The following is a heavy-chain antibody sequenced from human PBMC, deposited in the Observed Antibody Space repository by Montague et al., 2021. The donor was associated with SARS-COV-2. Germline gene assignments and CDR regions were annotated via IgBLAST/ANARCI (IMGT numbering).Heavy chain of an antibody. CDR1: GGSISGYY. D-gene: IGHD3-10*01. CDR3: ARGARQGYGCRLGSFDS. J-gene: IGHJ4*02. V-gene: IGHV4-34*01. Sequence: SETLSLTCPVYGGSISGYYWNWIRLHSGHGKELNGVINLNRSTNYNPSLKSRVTMSVDTSKNQFSLKLSSVTAADTAVYYCARGARQGYGCRLGSFDSWGQGTLVTVSS. CDR2: INLNRST.